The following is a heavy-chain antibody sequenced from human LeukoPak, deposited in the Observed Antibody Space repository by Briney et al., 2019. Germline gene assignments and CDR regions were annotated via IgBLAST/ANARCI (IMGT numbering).Heavy chain of an antibody. D-gene: IGHD2-2*01. J-gene: IGHJ4*02. Sequence: GSLRLSCAASGFTFSSYSMNWVRQAPGKGLEWVSSISSSSSYIYYADSVKGRFTISRDNAKNSLYLQMNSLRAEDTAVYYCAKDEGIVVVPAIDYWGQGTLVTVSS. V-gene: IGHV3-21*01. CDR1: GFTFSSYS. CDR3: AKDEGIVVVPAIDY. CDR2: ISSSSSYI.